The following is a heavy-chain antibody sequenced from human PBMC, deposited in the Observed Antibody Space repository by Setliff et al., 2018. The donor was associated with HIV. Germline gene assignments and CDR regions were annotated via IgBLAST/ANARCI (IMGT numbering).Heavy chain of an antibody. Sequence: ASVKVSCKTSGGTLTNYVITWVRQAPGQGLEWMGIIIPMYNIPTYAQKFQGRVTFTADESTSTAYMELSSLSSEDTAVYYCSRDQTGVAAAAFGGGSAWSDEGFDIWGQGTMVTVSS. CDR2: IIPMYNIP. J-gene: IGHJ3*02. V-gene: IGHV1-69*13. CDR3: SRDQTGVAAAAFGGGSAWSDEGFDI. D-gene: IGHD6-13*01. CDR1: GGTLTNYV.